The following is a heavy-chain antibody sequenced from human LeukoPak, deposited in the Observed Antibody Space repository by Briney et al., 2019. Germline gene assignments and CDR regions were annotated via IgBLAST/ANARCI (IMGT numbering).Heavy chain of an antibody. CDR3: ARGGPNHGFDY. V-gene: IGHV1-2*07. CDR1: GYTFTSYW. CDR2: VITNNGDT. Sequence: VATVKVSCKASGYTFTSYWMHWVRQAPGQGLEWMGWVITNNGDTKYAHKYQGRVTMTRDTSINTVYMELSMVTSDDTAMYYCARGGPNHGFDYRGQGILVTVSS. J-gene: IGHJ4*02. D-gene: IGHD1-14*01.